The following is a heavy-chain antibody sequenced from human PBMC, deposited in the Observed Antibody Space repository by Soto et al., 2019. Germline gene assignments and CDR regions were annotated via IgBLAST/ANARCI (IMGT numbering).Heavy chain of an antibody. J-gene: IGHJ4*02. CDR3: ARDGSPCSGGSCYTYYFDY. D-gene: IGHD2-15*01. CDR1: GGTFSSYT. V-gene: IGHV1-69*08. CDR2: IIPILGIA. Sequence: QVQLVQSGAEVQKPGSSVKVSCKASGGTFSSYTISWVRQAPGQGLEWMGRIIPILGIANYAQKFQGRVTITADKSTSTAYMELSSLRSEDTAVYYCARDGSPCSGGSCYTYYFDYLGQGTLVTVSS.